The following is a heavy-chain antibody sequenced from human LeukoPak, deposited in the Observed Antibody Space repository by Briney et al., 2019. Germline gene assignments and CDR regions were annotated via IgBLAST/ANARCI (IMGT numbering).Heavy chain of an antibody. CDR1: GGTFSSYA. CDR2: IIPIFGTA. J-gene: IGHJ6*03. D-gene: IGHD3-10*01. CDR3: VGGFGELGDYYYYYYMDV. Sequence: SVKVSCTASGGTFSSYAISWVRQAPGQGLEWMGGIIPIFGTANYAQKFQGRVTITADESTSTAYMELSSLRSEDTAVYYCVGGFGELGDYYYYYYMDVWGKGTTVTVSS. V-gene: IGHV1-69*13.